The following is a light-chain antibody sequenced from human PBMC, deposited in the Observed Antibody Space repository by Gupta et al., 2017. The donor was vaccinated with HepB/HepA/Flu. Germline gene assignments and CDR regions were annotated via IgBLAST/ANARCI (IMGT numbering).Light chain of an antibody. Sequence: DIQMTQFPSTLSASIGDRVTITCRASDNVNRWLAWYQQKPGRAPKLLINKASNLENGVSSRFRGSGSGTEFTLTISSLQPDDFATYYCQHCHSYPWTFGQGTKVEVK. V-gene: IGKV1-5*03. J-gene: IGKJ1*01. CDR1: DNVNRW. CDR3: QHCHSYPWT. CDR2: KAS.